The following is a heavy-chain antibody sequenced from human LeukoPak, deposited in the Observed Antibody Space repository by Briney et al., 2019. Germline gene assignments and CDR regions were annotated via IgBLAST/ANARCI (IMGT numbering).Heavy chain of an antibody. J-gene: IGHJ4*02. CDR3: ARGSSSWYVFDVGRGYYFDY. CDR2: IYYSGST. CDR1: GGSISSSSYY. V-gene: IGHV4-39*01. Sequence: SETLSLTCTVSGGSISSSSYYWGWIRQPPGKGLEWIGSIYYSGSTYYNPSLKSRVTISVDTSKNQFSLQLSSVTAADTAVYYCARGSSSWYVFDVGRGYYFDYWGQGTLVTVSS. D-gene: IGHD6-13*01.